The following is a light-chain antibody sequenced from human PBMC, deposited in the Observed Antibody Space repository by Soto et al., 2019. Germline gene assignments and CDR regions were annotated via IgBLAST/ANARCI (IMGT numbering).Light chain of an antibody. CDR1: SGHSSYI. Sequence: QPVLTQSSSASASLGSSVKLTCTLSSGHSSYIIAWHQQQPGKAPRYLMKLEGSGSYNKGSGVPDRFSGSSSGAGRYLTISNLQSEDEADYYCETWDSNTYAVFGGGTQLTVL. V-gene: IGLV4-60*03. CDR3: ETWDSNTYAV. J-gene: IGLJ7*01. CDR2: LEGSGSY.